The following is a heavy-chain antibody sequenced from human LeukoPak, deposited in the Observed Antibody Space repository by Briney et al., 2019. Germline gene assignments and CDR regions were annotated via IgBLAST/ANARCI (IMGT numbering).Heavy chain of an antibody. V-gene: IGHV3-49*04. CDR3: TRERTNYDFWSGYYGPDY. CDR2: IRSKTYGETT. J-gene: IGHJ4*02. CDR1: GFTFGDYA. D-gene: IGHD3-3*01. Sequence: GGSLRLSCTASGFTFGDYAMSWVRQAPGKGLEWVGFIRSKTYGETTEYAASVRGRFTISRDDSKSIAYLQMNSLKTEDTAVYYCTRERTNYDFWSGYYGPDYWGQGTLVTVSS.